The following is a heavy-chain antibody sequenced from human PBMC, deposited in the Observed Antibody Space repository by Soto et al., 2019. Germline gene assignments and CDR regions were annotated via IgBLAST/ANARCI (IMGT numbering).Heavy chain of an antibody. J-gene: IGHJ4*02. CDR2: SSATGAGT. CDR1: GFTFSSYG. V-gene: IGHV3-23*01. Sequence: GGSLRLSCAASGFTFSSYGMTWVRQAPGKGLEWVSFSSATGAGTYYADSVKGRFTISRDNSKNTLYLQMTSLRADDTAVYYCAKDRRAGGDYGFYSDFWGQGALVTVSS. D-gene: IGHD3-10*01. CDR3: AKDRRAGGDYGFYSDF.